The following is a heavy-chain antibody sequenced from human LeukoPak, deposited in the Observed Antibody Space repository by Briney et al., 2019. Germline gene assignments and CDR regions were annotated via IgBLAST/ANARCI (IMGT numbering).Heavy chain of an antibody. D-gene: IGHD5-18*01. CDR1: GYTFTSYD. Sequence: ASVKVSCKASGYTFTSYDINWVRQATGQGLEWMGWMNPNSGNTGYAQKFQGRVTMTRNTSISTAYMELSSLRSEDTAVYYCARGHTAMVPTNFDYWGQGTLVTVFS. V-gene: IGHV1-8*01. CDR3: ARGHTAMVPTNFDY. J-gene: IGHJ4*02. CDR2: MNPNSGNT.